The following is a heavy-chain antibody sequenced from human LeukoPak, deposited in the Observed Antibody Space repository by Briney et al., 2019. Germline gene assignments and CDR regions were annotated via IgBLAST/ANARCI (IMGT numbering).Heavy chain of an antibody. J-gene: IGHJ4*02. CDR3: ARLDLLRSTFDY. CDR1: GGSIRSYY. D-gene: IGHD3-3*01. V-gene: IGHV4-39*01. Sequence: NPSETLSLTCTVSGGSIRSYYWSWIRQPPGKGLEWIGSIYYSGSTYYNPSLKSRVTISVDTSKNQFSLKLSSVTAADTAVYYCARLDLLRSTFDYWGQGTLVTVSS. CDR2: IYYSGST.